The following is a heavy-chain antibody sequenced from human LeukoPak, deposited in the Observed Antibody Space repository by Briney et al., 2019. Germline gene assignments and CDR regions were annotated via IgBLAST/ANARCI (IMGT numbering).Heavy chain of an antibody. CDR2: IRGKAYSGTT. CDR1: GFTFATYA. J-gene: IGHJ6*03. D-gene: IGHD2-2*01. V-gene: IGHV3-49*04. CDR3: TTSPEIVVVPAAPSYSYKDV. Sequence: QPGGSLRLSCTASGFTFATYALSWVRQAPGKGLEWVGFIRGKAYSGTTDYAASVKGRFTISRDDSKSIAYLQMNGLKTEDTGVYFCTTSPEIVVVPAAPSYSYKDVWGSGTPVTVSS.